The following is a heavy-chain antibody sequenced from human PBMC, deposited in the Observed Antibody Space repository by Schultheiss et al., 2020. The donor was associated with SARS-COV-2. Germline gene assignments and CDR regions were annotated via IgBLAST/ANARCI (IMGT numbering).Heavy chain of an antibody. J-gene: IGHJ5*02. CDR3: ARDLGIPPTGNWFDP. Sequence: ASVKVSCKASGYTFTSYAMHWVRQAPGQRLEWMGWINAGNGNTKYSQKFQGRVTITRDTSASTAYMELSSLRSEDTAVYYCARDLGIPPTGNWFDPWGQGTLVTVSS. CDR2: INAGNGNT. CDR1: GYTFTSYA. D-gene: IGHD6-13*01. V-gene: IGHV1-3*01.